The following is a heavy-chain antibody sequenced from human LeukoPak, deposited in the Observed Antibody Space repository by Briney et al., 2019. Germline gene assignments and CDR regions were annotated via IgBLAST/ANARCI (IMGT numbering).Heavy chain of an antibody. CDR3: GREAVAGTDP. D-gene: IGHD6-19*01. Sequence: GASVKVSCKVSGHTFTDHYIHWVRQAPGQGLEWMGWISAYNGNTNYAQKLQGRVTMTTDTSTSTAYMELRSLRSDDTAVYYCGREAVAGTDPWGQGTLVTVSS. CDR2: ISAYNGNT. J-gene: IGHJ5*02. CDR1: GHTFTDHY. V-gene: IGHV1-18*04.